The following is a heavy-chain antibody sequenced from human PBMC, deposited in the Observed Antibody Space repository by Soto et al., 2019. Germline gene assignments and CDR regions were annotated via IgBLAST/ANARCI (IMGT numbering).Heavy chain of an antibody. CDR1: GGTFSSYA. D-gene: IGHD6-25*01. J-gene: IGHJ5*02. V-gene: IGHV1-69*06. CDR3: ARSADGDPYSGGWPPRNWFDP. CDR2: IIPIFGTE. Sequence: QVQLVQSGAEVKKPGSSVKVSCKASGGTFSSYAISWVRQAPGQGLEWMGGIIPIFGTENYAQKFQGRVTITAHKSTSTAYMELSSLRSEDTAVYYCARSADGDPYSGGWPPRNWFDPWGQGTLVTVSS.